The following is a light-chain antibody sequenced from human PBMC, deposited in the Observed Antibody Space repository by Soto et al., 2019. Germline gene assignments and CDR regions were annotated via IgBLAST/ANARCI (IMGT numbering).Light chain of an antibody. V-gene: IGKV1-5*01. CDR1: QNISVW. J-gene: IGKJ2*01. Sequence: DIQMTQSPSTLSASVGDGVTITCRASQNISVWLAWYQQRPGKAPKFLIYDASNLETGVSSRFSGSGSGTEFTLTIRSLQPDDFATYYCQQYDSSSPTFGKGTKLEIK. CDR3: QQYDSSSPT. CDR2: DAS.